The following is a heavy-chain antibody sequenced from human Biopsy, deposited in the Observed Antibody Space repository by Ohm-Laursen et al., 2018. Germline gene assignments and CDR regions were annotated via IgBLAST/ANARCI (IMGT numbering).Heavy chain of an antibody. D-gene: IGHD4-17*01. Sequence: SLRLSCTASGFTFNTYAMTWVRQALGKGLEWVSGISVSGSSTFQADSVKDRFTISRDNSKSTLYLQMNSLRADDTAVYYCTCRYGDSPLWGQGTMVTVSS. CDR1: GFTFNTYA. V-gene: IGHV3-23*01. J-gene: IGHJ3*01. CDR3: TCRYGDSPL. CDR2: ISVSGSST.